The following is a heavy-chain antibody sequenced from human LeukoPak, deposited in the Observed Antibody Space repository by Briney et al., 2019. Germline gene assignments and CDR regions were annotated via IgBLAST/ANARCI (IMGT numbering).Heavy chain of an antibody. Sequence: GGSLRLSCVASGFTLSSYAVSWVRQAPGKGLEWVSGINWNGGSTGYADSVKGRFTISRDNAKNSLYLQMNSLRAEDTALYYCARRYYDSSGFDYWGQGTLVTVSS. D-gene: IGHD3-22*01. V-gene: IGHV3-20*04. J-gene: IGHJ4*02. CDR1: GFTLSSYA. CDR2: INWNGGST. CDR3: ARRYYDSSGFDY.